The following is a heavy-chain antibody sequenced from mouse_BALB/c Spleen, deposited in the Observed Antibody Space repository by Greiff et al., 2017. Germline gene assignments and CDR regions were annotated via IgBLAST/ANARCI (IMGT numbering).Heavy chain of an antibody. Sequence: EVQRVESGGGLVKPGGSLKLSCAASGFTFSSYAMSWVRQTPEKRLEWVASISSGGSTYYPDSVMGRFTISRDNARNILYLQMSSLRSEDTAMYYCARGIYYYGSSYYAMDYWGQGTSVTVSS. CDR3: ARGIYYYGSSYYAMDY. J-gene: IGHJ4*01. V-gene: IGHV5-6-5*01. D-gene: IGHD1-1*01. CDR2: ISSGGST. CDR1: GFTFSSYA.